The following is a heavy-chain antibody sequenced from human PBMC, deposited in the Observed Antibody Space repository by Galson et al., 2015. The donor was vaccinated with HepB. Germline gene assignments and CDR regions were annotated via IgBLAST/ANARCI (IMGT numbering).Heavy chain of an antibody. J-gene: IGHJ4*02. CDR3: ARRRRYSYGYCFDY. CDR2: MNPNSGNT. CDR1: GYTFTSYD. Sequence: KVSCKASGYTFTSYDINWVRQATGQGLEWMGWMNPNSGNTGYAQKFQGRVTMTRNTSISTAYMELSSLRSEDTAVYYCARRRRYSYGYCFDYWGQGTLVTVSS. D-gene: IGHD5-18*01. V-gene: IGHV1-8*01.